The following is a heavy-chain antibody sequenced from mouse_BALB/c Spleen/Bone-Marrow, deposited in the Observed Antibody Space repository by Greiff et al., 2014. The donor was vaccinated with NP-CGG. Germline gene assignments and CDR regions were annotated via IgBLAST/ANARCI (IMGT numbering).Heavy chain of an antibody. V-gene: IGHV1-53*01. CDR2: IDTCNGGT. D-gene: IGHD2-4*01. CDR3: TRGYDYDEEFDY. Sequence: VHLEQSGAELVKPGASVKLSCKASGYTFTGYCMYWVKQRPGQGLEWIGGIDTCNGGTNYNEKFKSKATLTVDKSSSTAYMQLSSLTSEDSAVYYRTRGYDYDEEFDYWGQGTPVTVSA. J-gene: IGHJ3*01. CDR1: GYTFTGYC.